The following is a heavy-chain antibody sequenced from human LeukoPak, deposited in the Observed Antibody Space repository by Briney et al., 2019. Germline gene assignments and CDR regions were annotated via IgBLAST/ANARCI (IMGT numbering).Heavy chain of an antibody. D-gene: IGHD5-24*01. CDR2: ISSSSSYI. CDR1: GFTFSSYW. Sequence: GGSLRLSCAASGFTFSSYWMSWVRQAPGKGLEWVSSISSSSSYIYYADSVKGRFTISRDNAKNSLYLQMNSLRAEDTAVYYCVRVSGWPNWFDPWGQGTLVTVSS. V-gene: IGHV3-21*04. J-gene: IGHJ5*02. CDR3: VRVSGWPNWFDP.